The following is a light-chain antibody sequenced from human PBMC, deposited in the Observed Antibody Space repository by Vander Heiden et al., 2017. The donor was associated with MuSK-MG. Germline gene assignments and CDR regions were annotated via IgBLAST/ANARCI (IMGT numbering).Light chain of an antibody. CDR2: RNN. V-gene: IGLV10-54*01. J-gene: IGLJ3*02. CDR3: SAWDSSRSGWV. CDR1: SNNVGNQG. Sequence: QAGLPQPPSVSKGLRQTATLTCTGNSNNVGNQGAAWLQQHQGHPPKLLSYRNNNRPSGISERLSASRSGNTASLTITGLQPEDEADYYCSAWDSSRSGWVFGGGTKLTVL.